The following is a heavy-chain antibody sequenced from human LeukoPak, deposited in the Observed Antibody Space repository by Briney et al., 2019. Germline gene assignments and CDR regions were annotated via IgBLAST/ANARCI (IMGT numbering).Heavy chain of an antibody. CDR2: IYHSGST. CDR1: GGSISSGGYS. D-gene: IGHD3-22*01. Sequence: SQTLSLTCAVSGGSISSGGYSWSWIRQPPGKGLEWIGYIYHSGSTYYNPSLKSRVTISVDRSKNQFSLKLSSVTAADTAVYYCARDQWDYYDSSGYGAFDIWGQGTMVTVSS. J-gene: IGHJ3*02. CDR3: ARDQWDYYDSSGYGAFDI. V-gene: IGHV4-30-2*01.